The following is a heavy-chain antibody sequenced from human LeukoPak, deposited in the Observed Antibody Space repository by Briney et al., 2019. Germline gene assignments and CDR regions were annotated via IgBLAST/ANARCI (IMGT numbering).Heavy chain of an antibody. D-gene: IGHD4-17*01. Sequence: SVKVSCKASGGTFSSYAISWVRQAPGQGLEWMGGIIPIFGTANYAQKFQGRVTMTRDTSTSTVYMELSSLRSEDTAVYYCAKDSFRADYVEPTDYWGQGTLVTVSS. CDR2: IIPIFGTA. CDR1: GGTFSSYA. CDR3: AKDSFRADYVEPTDY. J-gene: IGHJ4*02. V-gene: IGHV1-69*05.